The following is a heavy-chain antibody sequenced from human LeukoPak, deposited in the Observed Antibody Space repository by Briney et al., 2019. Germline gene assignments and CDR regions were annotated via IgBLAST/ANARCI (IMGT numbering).Heavy chain of an antibody. CDR1: GFTFSSYS. D-gene: IGHD3-10*02. V-gene: IGHV3-33*08. Sequence: PGGSLRLSYAASGFTFSSYSMNWVSQAPGKGMEWVALIWSAGTNEFYADAVKGRFTISRDNSKNIVHLHMNGLRGDDTALYYCAREVVRGYGMDVWGQGTTVTVSS. J-gene: IGHJ6*02. CDR3: AREVVRGYGMDV. CDR2: IWSAGTNE.